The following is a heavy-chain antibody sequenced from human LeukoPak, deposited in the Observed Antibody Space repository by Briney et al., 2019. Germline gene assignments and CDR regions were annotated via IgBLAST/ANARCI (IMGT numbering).Heavy chain of an antibody. J-gene: IGHJ4*02. D-gene: IGHD3-22*01. CDR1: GDFITDNNYY. V-gene: IGHV4-39*01. Sequence: KPSETLSLTCAVSGDFITDNNYYWAWIRQPPGKGLEWIATIYFSGSTYFNRSLESRVAMSVDTSNNQFSLRLDSVTAAETAVYYCTRHGWRQSGSGYYHDSWGPGILVTVSS. CDR2: IYFSGST. CDR3: TRHGWRQSGSGYYHDS.